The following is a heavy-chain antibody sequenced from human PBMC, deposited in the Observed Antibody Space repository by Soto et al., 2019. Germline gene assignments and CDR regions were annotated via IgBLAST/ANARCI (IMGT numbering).Heavy chain of an antibody. CDR1: GFTFSSYG. J-gene: IGHJ5*02. Sequence: GGSLRLSCAASGFTFSSYGMHWVRQAPGKGLEWVAVIWYDGSNKYYADSVKGRFTISRDNSKNTLYLQMNSLRAEDTAVYYCARERQTYSGSYWFDPWGQGTLVTVSS. D-gene: IGHD1-26*01. CDR2: IWYDGSNK. CDR3: ARERQTYSGSYWFDP. V-gene: IGHV3-33*01.